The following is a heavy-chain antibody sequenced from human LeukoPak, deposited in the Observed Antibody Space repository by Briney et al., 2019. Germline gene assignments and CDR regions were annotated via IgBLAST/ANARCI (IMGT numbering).Heavy chain of an antibody. V-gene: IGHV3-23*01. CDR3: AKDESQYYDSSGYYFSDYFDY. CDR2: ISGSGGST. D-gene: IGHD3-22*01. J-gene: IGHJ4*02. CDR1: GLTFSSYA. Sequence: GGSLRLSCAASGLTFSSYAMSWVRQAPGKGLEWVSAISGSGGSTYYADSVKGRFTISRDNSKNTLYLQMNSLRAEDTAVYYCAKDESQYYDSSGYYFSDYFDYWGQGTLVTVSS.